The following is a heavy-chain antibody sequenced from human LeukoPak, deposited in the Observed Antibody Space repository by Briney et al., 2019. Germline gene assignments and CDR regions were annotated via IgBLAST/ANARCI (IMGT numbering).Heavy chain of an antibody. J-gene: IGHJ4*02. CDR1: GGTFSSYA. Sequence: SVKVSCKASGGTFSSYAISWVRQAPGQGLEWMGRIIPILGIANYAQKFQGRVTITADKSTSTAYMELSSLGSEDTAVYYCAIIAVAGTGREPLDYWGQGTLVTVSS. D-gene: IGHD6-19*01. V-gene: IGHV1-69*04. CDR2: IIPILGIA. CDR3: AIIAVAGTGREPLDY.